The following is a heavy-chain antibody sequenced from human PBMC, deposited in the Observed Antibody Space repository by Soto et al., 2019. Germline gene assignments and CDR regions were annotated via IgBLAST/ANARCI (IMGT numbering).Heavy chain of an antibody. Sequence: GGSLRLSCAASGFTFSSYWMHWVRQAPGKGLVWVSRINSDGSSTSYADSVKGRFTISRDNAKNTLYLQMNSLRAEDTAVYYCAKSTHDYGDYGLPLGYYFDYWGQGTLVTVSS. CDR2: INSDGSST. CDR3: AKSTHDYGDYGLPLGYYFDY. CDR1: GFTFSSYW. J-gene: IGHJ4*02. V-gene: IGHV3-74*01. D-gene: IGHD4-17*01.